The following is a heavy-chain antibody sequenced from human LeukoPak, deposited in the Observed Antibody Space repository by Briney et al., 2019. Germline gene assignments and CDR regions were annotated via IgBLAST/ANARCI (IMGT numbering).Heavy chain of an antibody. CDR1: GFTFDDYG. V-gene: IGHV3-20*04. CDR3: ARDRTTVTVFDY. CDR2: INWNGGST. J-gene: IGHJ4*02. Sequence: PGGSLRLSCAASGFTFDDYGMSWVRQAPGKGLEWVSGINWNGGSTGYADSVKGRFTISRDNAKNSLYLQMNSLRADDTAVYYCARDRTTVTVFDYWGQGTLVTVSS. D-gene: IGHD4-17*01.